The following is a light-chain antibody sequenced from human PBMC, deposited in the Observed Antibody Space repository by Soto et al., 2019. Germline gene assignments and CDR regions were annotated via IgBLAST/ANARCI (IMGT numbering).Light chain of an antibody. Sequence: DIQLTQSPSFLSASVGDRVTITCRASQGISSYLAWYQQKPGKAPKLLIYAASTLQSGVPSRFSGSGSGTEFTLTISSLQPEDFATYYCQQLNSYPHGVFTFGPGTKVDIK. CDR1: QGISSY. CDR2: AAS. V-gene: IGKV1-9*01. CDR3: QQLNSYPHGVFT. J-gene: IGKJ3*01.